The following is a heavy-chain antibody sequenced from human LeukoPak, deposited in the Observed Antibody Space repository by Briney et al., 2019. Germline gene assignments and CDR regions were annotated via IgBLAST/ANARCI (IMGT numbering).Heavy chain of an antibody. V-gene: IGHV4-59*02. J-gene: IGHJ2*01. CDR1: GRSVSSLY. CDR3: ATAAPDWNFDL. D-gene: IGHD2-15*01. Sequence: SSETLSLTCTVSGRSVSSLYWSWIRQPPGKGLGWIGYFHYSGSTNYNPSLQSRVTISVDTSKKQFSLKLSSVTAADTAVYYCATAAPDWNFDLWGRGTLGTVSS. CDR2: FHYSGST.